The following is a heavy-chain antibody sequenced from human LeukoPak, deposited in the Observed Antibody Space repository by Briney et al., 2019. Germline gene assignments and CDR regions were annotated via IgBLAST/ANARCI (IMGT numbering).Heavy chain of an antibody. CDR2: ISAYNGNT. Sequence: ASVKVSCKASGGTFSSYAISWVRQAPGQGLEWMGWISAYNGNTNYAQKLQGRVTMTTDTSTSTAYMELRSLRSDDTAVYYSARDSRYYYDSSGYQIFDYWGQGTLVTVSS. CDR1: GGTFSSYA. D-gene: IGHD3-22*01. CDR3: ARDSRYYYDSSGYQIFDY. V-gene: IGHV1-18*01. J-gene: IGHJ4*02.